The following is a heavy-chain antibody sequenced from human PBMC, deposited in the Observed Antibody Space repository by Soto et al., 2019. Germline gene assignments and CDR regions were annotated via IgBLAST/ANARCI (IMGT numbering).Heavy chain of an antibody. CDR1: GFSLSTDDVG. CDR3: ARSKYSISTFDY. D-gene: IGHD6-6*01. CDR2: IYWDDDK. J-gene: IGHJ4*02. V-gene: IGHV2-5*02. Sequence: SGPTLVNPTQTLTLTCTFSGFSLSTDDVGVGWIRQPPGKALDWLAVIYWDDDKRYSPSLKSRLTITKDTSKNQVLLTMTNMDPVDTATYFCARSKYSISTFDYWGQGALVTVSS.